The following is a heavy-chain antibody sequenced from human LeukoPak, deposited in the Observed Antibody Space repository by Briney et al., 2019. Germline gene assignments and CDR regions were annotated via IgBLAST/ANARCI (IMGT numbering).Heavy chain of an antibody. D-gene: IGHD3-3*01. V-gene: IGHV3-53*01. J-gene: IGHJ4*02. CDR2: IYGDGRT. CDR3: ARGRGLGVVSPYFDY. CDR1: GFSVSNNY. Sequence: GGSLRLSCVVSGFSVSNNYIIWVRQAPGNGLERVSVIYGDGRTSHSASVRGRFTIPRDNSKNIVSLQMNNLRAEDTAVYYCARGRGLGVVSPYFDYWGQGTLVTVSS.